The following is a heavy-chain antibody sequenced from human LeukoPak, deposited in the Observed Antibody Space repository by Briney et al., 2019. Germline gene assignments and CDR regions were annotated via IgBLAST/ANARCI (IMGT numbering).Heavy chain of an antibody. J-gene: IGHJ6*03. CDR1: GFTFNSYS. V-gene: IGHV3-48*04. Sequence: GGSLRLSCAASGFTFNSYSMNWVRQAPGKGLEWVSYISSSSTTIYYADSVKGRFTISRDNAKNSLYLQMNSLRVEDTAVYYCARGVYSSGWALYYYYMDVWGKGTTVTVSS. CDR3: ARGVYSSGWALYYYYMDV. CDR2: ISSSSTTI. D-gene: IGHD6-19*01.